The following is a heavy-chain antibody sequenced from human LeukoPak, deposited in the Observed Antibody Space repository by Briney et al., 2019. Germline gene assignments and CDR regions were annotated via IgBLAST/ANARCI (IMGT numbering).Heavy chain of an antibody. D-gene: IGHD3-10*01. V-gene: IGHV2-70*04. CDR3: VRGSGSTIDY. J-gene: IGHJ4*02. Sequence: SGPALVKPTQTLTLTCTFSGFSLSTSGMRVSWIRQPPGKALEWLARIDWDDDKFYSTSLKTRLTISKDTSKNQVVHTMTNMDPVDTATYYCVRGSGSTIDYWGQGTLVTVSS. CDR1: GFSLSTSGMR. CDR2: IDWDDDK.